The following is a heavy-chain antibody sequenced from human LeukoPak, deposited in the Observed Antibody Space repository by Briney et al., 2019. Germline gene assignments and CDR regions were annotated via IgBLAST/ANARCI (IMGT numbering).Heavy chain of an antibody. Sequence: GGSLRLSCAASGFSFDNYAMHWVRQGPGKSLQWVSVISVDGGTTYYADSVKGRFTISRDSSKNSLYLQMNSLTTKDSALYYCAKADCGGTCFLIDNWGQGTLVTVSS. V-gene: IGHV3-43*02. CDR3: AKADCGGTCFLIDN. CDR2: ISVDGGTT. CDR1: GFSFDNYA. D-gene: IGHD2-21*02. J-gene: IGHJ4*02.